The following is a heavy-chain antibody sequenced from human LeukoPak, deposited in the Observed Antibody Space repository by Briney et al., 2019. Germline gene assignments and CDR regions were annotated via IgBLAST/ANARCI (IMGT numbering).Heavy chain of an antibody. CDR3: ATYRQVLLPFES. J-gene: IGHJ4*02. Sequence: GGSLRLSCAASGFTFSTFAMIWVRQPPGKGLEWVSSIFPSGGEIHYADSVRGRFTISRDNSKSTLSPQTNSLRAEDTAIYYCATYRQVLLPFESWGQGTLVTVSS. CDR1: GFTFSTFA. D-gene: IGHD2-8*02. CDR2: IFPSGGEI. V-gene: IGHV3-23*01.